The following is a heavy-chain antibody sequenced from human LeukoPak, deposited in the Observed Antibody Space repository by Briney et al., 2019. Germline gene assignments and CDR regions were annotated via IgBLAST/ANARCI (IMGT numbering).Heavy chain of an antibody. CDR3: AKGAYDYIEMGYFDD. Sequence: GGSLRLFCAASGFRFSNFAMSWVRQAPGKGLEWVSLIIGSSGDTLYADSVKGRFTISRGISKNRLYLQMNSLRAEDTALYYCAKGAYDYIEMGYFDDWGQGTLVTVSS. J-gene: IGHJ4*02. D-gene: IGHD5-12*01. CDR2: IIGSSGDT. CDR1: GFRFSNFA. V-gene: IGHV3-23*01.